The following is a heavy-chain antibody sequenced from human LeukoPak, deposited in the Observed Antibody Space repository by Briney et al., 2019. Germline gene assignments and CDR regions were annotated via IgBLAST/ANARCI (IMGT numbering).Heavy chain of an antibody. CDR3: ARDLVAGYDY. Sequence: GGSLRLSCAASGFTFSDYYMSWIRQAPGKGLEWVSYISSGSTIYYADSVKGRFTISRDNAKNSLYLQMNSLRAEDTAVYYCARDLVAGYDYWGQGTLVTVSS. CDR2: ISSGSTI. J-gene: IGHJ4*02. V-gene: IGHV3-11*01. D-gene: IGHD6-19*01. CDR1: GFTFSDYY.